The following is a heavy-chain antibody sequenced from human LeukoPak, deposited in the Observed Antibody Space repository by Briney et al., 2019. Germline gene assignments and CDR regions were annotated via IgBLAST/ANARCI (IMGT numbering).Heavy chain of an antibody. Sequence: PGGSLRLSCAASGFTFSSYAMHWVRQAPGKGLEWVAVISYDGSKKYYADSVKGRFTISRDNSKNTLYLQMNSLRAEDTAVYYCAREPQDIVVVPAAPSDYGMDVWGQGTTVTVSS. CDR2: ISYDGSKK. CDR1: GFTFSSYA. D-gene: IGHD2-2*01. V-gene: IGHV3-30-3*01. CDR3: AREPQDIVVVPAAPSDYGMDV. J-gene: IGHJ6*02.